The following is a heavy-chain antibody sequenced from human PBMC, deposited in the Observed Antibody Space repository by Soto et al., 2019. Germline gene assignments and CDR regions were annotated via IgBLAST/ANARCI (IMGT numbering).Heavy chain of an antibody. CDR2: ISGSGGST. Sequence: GGSLRLSCAASGFTFSSYAMSWVRQAPGKGLEWVSGISGSGGSTYYADSVKGRFTVSRDNSKNTLYLEMNSLRAEDTAIFYCAKDPHGSGTYFSWFDPWGQGTLVTVSS. CDR3: AKDPHGSGTYFSWFDP. D-gene: IGHD3-10*01. J-gene: IGHJ5*02. CDR1: GFTFSSYA. V-gene: IGHV3-23*01.